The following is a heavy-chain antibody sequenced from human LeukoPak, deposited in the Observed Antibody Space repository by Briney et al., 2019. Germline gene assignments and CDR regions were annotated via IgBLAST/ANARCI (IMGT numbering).Heavy chain of an antibody. V-gene: IGHV3-23*01. CDR2: ISGGGDST. CDR1: GFTVSSNY. CDR3: ARGGLFYFAY. Sequence: GGSLRLSCAASGFTVSSNYMSWVRQAPGKGLEWVSAISGGGDSTYYADSVKGRFTISRDNSKNTLYLQMNSLRADDTAIFYCARGGLFYFAYWGRGTLVTVSS. J-gene: IGHJ4*02.